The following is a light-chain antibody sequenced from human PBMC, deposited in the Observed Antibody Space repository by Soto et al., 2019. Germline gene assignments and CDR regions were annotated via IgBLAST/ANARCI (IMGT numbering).Light chain of an antibody. J-gene: IGKJ2*01. Sequence: AIRMTQSPSSISASTGDRVTITCRASQGISSFLAWYQQKPGKAPKLLIYAAATLQRGAPSRFSASGSGTDFTLTISRLQSEDFAYYFCQQYLSYPYTFGQGTKLEI. CDR3: QQYLSYPYT. CDR2: AAA. V-gene: IGKV1-8*01. CDR1: QGISSF.